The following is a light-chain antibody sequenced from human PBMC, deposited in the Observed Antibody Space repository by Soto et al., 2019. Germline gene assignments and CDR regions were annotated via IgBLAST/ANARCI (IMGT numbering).Light chain of an antibody. Sequence: QSVLTQPPSVSGAPGQRVTISCTGSTTNIGAGYEVHWYQQRPGTAPKLLVSGHNIRPSGVPDRFYGSKSGTSASLAITGLQAEDEADYYCQSYDSTLSARYVFGTGTKVTVL. V-gene: IGLV1-40*01. CDR1: TTNIGAGYE. J-gene: IGLJ1*01. CDR3: QSYDSTLSARYV. CDR2: GHN.